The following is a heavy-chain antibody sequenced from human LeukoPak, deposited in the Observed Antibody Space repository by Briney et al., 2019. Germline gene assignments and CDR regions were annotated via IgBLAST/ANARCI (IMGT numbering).Heavy chain of an antibody. Sequence: ASVKVSCKASGYTFTKYGISWVRQAPGQGLEWMGWINTYNGHTSYVQRFQGRLTMTTDTSTSTAYMEMGSLSSDDTAMYYCARTSVAAARNWDDALDIWGQGTMVLVSS. J-gene: IGHJ3*02. CDR1: GYTFTKYG. D-gene: IGHD6-25*01. V-gene: IGHV1-18*01. CDR2: INTYNGHT. CDR3: ARTSVAAARNWDDALDI.